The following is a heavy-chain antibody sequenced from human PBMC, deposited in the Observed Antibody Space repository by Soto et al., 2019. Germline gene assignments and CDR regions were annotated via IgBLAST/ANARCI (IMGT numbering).Heavy chain of an antibody. J-gene: IGHJ5*02. D-gene: IGHD6-13*01. V-gene: IGHV3-74*01. Sequence: EVQLVESGGGLVQPGGSLRLSCAVSGFTFSNYYMQWVRQGPGKGLVCVARIDFDGRSTVHADSVKGRFTISRDNAKNTLYLQMNSLGAEDTGVYYCARGGSTSWLRALDLWGQGTLVTVSS. CDR3: ARGGSTSWLRALDL. CDR2: IDFDGRST. CDR1: GFTFSNYY.